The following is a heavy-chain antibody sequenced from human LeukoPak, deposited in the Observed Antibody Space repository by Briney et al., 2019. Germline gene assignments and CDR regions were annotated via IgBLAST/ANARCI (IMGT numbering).Heavy chain of an antibody. V-gene: IGHV3-7*05. D-gene: IGHD5-24*01. Sequence: SGSLRLSCAASGFTFSSYWMSWVRQAPGKGLEWVANIKQDGSEKYYVDSVKGRFTISRDNAKNSLYLQMNSLRAEDTAVYYCARPLRDGYNFDAFDIWGQGTMLTVSS. J-gene: IGHJ3*02. CDR2: IKQDGSEK. CDR3: ARPLRDGYNFDAFDI. CDR1: GFTFSSYW.